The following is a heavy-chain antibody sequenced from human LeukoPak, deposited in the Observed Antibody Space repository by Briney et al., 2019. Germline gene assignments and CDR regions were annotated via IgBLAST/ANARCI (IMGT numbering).Heavy chain of an antibody. D-gene: IGHD6-19*01. Sequence: SVKVSCKASGYTFTSYNMHWVRQAPGQGLEWMGWINPNSGGTNYAQKLQGRVTMTTDTSTSTAYMELRSLRSDDTAVYYCARVVGFDSSAWGYWGQGTLVTVSS. V-gene: IGHV1-2*02. CDR1: GYTFTSYN. CDR2: INPNSGGT. J-gene: IGHJ4*02. CDR3: ARVVGFDSSAWGY.